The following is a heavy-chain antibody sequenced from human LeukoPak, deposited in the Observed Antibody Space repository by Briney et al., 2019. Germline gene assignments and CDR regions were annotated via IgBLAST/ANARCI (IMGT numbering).Heavy chain of an antibody. CDR1: GYTFTSYD. V-gene: IGHV1-8*01. J-gene: IGHJ4*02. CDR2: VNPNSGNT. CDR3: AREGEDYGDYVGGYFDY. D-gene: IGHD4-17*01. Sequence: ASVKVSCKTSGYTFTSYDLNWVRQATGQGLEWMGWVNPNSGNTGYAQKFQGRVTMTMDPSISTAYMELSSLRSEDTAVYYCAREGEDYGDYVGGYFDYWGQGTLVTVSS.